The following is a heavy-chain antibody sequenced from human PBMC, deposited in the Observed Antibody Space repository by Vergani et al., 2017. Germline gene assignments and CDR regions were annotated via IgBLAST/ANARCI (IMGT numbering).Heavy chain of an antibody. Sequence: QVQLQQWGAGLLKSSETLSLSCAVYGGSFSGHYWSWIRQPPGKGLEWIGEINHSGSTIYNPSLKSRVTISVDTSKNQISLNLTSVTAADTAVYYCARGGSYSSSDYWGQGTLVTVSS. V-gene: IGHV4-34*01. D-gene: IGHD6-6*01. J-gene: IGHJ4*02. CDR1: GGSFSGHY. CDR2: INHSGST. CDR3: ARGGSYSSSDY.